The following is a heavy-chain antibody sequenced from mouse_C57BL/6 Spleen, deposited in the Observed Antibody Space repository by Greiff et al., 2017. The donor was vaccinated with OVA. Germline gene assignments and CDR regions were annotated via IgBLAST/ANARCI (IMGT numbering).Heavy chain of an antibody. D-gene: IGHD1-1*01. J-gene: IGHJ2*01. CDR1: GYTFTDYN. Sequence: EVQLQQSGPELVKPGASVKMSCKASGYTFTDYNMHWVKQSHGKSLEWIGYINPNNGGTSYNQKFKGKATLTVNKSSSTAYMELRSLTSEDSAVYYCASYYGSSYLDYWGQGTTLTVSS. V-gene: IGHV1-22*01. CDR2: INPNNGGT. CDR3: ASYYGSSYLDY.